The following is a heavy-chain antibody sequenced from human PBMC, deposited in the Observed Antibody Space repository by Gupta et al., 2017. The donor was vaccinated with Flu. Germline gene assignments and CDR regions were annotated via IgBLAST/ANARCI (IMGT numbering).Heavy chain of an antibody. Sequence: EVQLVAPGGGLVKPGGSLRLSCAASGFTFMNPWMTWVSQAPGKGLEWVGRIKSPFGGGSTDYASPVKDRFIISRDDSRNTIYLQMNGLKTEDTALYYCARIAAAGTGNYMDVWGKGTTVTVSS. CDR2: IKSPFGGGST. V-gene: IGHV3-15*01. D-gene: IGHD6-25*01. CDR1: GFTFMNPW. J-gene: IGHJ6*03. CDR3: ARIAAAGTGNYMDV.